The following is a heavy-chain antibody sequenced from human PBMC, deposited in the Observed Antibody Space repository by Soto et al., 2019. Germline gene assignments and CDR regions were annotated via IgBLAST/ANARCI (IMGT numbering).Heavy chain of an antibody. CDR2: VYYSGTT. V-gene: IGHV4-30-4*01. CDR1: GASINNNDYY. D-gene: IGHD3-22*01. J-gene: IGHJ2*01. Sequence: SETLSLTCTVSGASINNNDYYWSWIRQTPGKGLEWIGYVYYSGTTDYIPSLKSRLSMSIDKSQNQFTLKLNSVTAADTATYSCARMSYSYDKWDFDLWGSGTRVTSPQ. CDR3: ARMSYSYDKWDFDL.